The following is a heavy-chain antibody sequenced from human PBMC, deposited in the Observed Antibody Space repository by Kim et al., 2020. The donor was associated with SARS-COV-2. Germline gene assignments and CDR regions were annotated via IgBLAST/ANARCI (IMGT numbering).Heavy chain of an antibody. J-gene: IGHJ4*01. CDR3: AREAYSSGWYPTETPFD. Sequence: RGSLRLSCAASGFTFSSYAMHWVRQAPGKGLEWVAVISYDGSNKYYADSVKGRFTISRDNSKNTLYLQMNSLRAEDTAVYYCAREAYSSGWYPTETPFD. V-gene: IGHV3-30-3*01. D-gene: IGHD6-19*01. CDR1: GFTFSSYA. CDR2: ISYDGSNK.